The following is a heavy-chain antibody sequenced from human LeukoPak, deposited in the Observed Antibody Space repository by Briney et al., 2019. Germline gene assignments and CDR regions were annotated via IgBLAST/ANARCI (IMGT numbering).Heavy chain of an antibody. V-gene: IGHV3-23*01. Sequence: GGSLRLSCAASGFTFVNYAMTWVRQAPGKGLEWVSTISGSGDSTYYADSVKGRFTISRDNSKNTLHLQMSSLRAEDSAVYYCAKDRRNDYAQGLDYWGQGTLVTVSS. D-gene: IGHD4-17*01. J-gene: IGHJ4*02. CDR1: GFTFVNYA. CDR3: AKDRRNDYAQGLDY. CDR2: ISGSGDST.